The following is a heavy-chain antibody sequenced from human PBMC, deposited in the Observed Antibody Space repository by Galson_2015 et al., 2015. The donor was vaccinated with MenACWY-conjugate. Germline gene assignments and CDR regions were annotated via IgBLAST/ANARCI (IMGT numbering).Heavy chain of an antibody. D-gene: IGHD3-10*01. CDR3: VRPNMAFAAVRSLDY. CDR2: IKYDGSEQ. CDR1: GFPFGTYW. Sequence: SLRLSCAASGFPFGTYWMTWVRQAPGKGLEWVANIKYDGSEQYYGDSVRGRLIISRDNANNSLFLQMNSLRPEDTAVYYCVRPNMAFAAVRSLDYWGQGTVVTVSS. V-gene: IGHV3-7*01. J-gene: IGHJ4*02.